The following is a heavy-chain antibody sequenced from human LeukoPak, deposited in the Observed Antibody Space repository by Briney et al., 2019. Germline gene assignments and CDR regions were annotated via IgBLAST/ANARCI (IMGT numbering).Heavy chain of an antibody. CDR2: IYYSGST. D-gene: IGHD1-26*01. J-gene: IGHJ5*02. CDR3: ASLIVGAPTYNWFDP. CDR1: GGSISSSSYY. V-gene: IGHV4-39*07. Sequence: SETLSLTCTVSGGSISSSSYYWGWIRQPPGKGLEWIGSIYYSGSTYYNPSLKSRVTISVDTSKNQFSLKLSSVTAADTAVYYCASLIVGAPTYNWFDPWGQGTLVTVSS.